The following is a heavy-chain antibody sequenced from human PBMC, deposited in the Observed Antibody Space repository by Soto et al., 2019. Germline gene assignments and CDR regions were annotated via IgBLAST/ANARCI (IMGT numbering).Heavy chain of an antibody. D-gene: IGHD6-13*01. CDR2: IYYSGST. V-gene: IGHV4-31*03. J-gene: IGHJ4*01. CDR3: AISFGVAAAGPFYY. Sequence: SETLSLTCTVSGGSISRGGYYWSWIRQHPGKGLEWIGYIYYSGSTYYNPSLKSRVTISVDTSKNQFSLKLSSVTAADTAVYYCAISFGVAAAGPFYYRGQRTPVPVSA. CDR1: GGSISRGGYY.